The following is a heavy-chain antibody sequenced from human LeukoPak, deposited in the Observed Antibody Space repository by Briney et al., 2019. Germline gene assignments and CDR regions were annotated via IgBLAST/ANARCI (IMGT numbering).Heavy chain of an antibody. Sequence: GGSLRLSCAASGFTFSSYGMHWVRQAPGKGLEWVAFIRYDGSNKYYADSVKGRFTISRDNSKNTLYLQMNSLRAEDTAVYYCAKESDYYDGSGYSFDYWGQGTLVTVSS. CDR2: IRYDGSNK. V-gene: IGHV3-30*02. J-gene: IGHJ4*02. CDR3: AKESDYYDGSGYSFDY. D-gene: IGHD3-22*01. CDR1: GFTFSSYG.